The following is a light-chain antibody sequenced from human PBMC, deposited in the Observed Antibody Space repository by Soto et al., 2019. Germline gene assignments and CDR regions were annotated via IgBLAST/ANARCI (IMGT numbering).Light chain of an antibody. CDR1: ESLSYF. CDR3: QSYNDWPFA. Sequence: EIVLTQSPATLSVSPGERVTLSCRASESLSYFLAWHQHKPGQSPRLLIYGVSTRVAGVPSRFSGGGSATDFTLTISSLQSEDFAVYYCQSYNDWPFAFGQGTKLEI. J-gene: IGKJ2*01. CDR2: GVS. V-gene: IGKV3-15*01.